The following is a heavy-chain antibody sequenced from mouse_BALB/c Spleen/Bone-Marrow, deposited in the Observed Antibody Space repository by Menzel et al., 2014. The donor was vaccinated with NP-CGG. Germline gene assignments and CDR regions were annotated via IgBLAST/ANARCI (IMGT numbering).Heavy chain of an antibody. Sequence: QVQLQQSGAELVRPGASVTLSCKASGYTFTDYEMHWVKQTPVHGLEWIGAIDPETGGTAYNQKFKGKATLTADKSSSTAYMELRSLTSEDSSVYYCRAYYRYDGYAMYYCNQTASINVSS. CDR3: RAYYRYDGYAMYY. CDR1: GYTFTDYE. D-gene: IGHD2-14*01. J-gene: IGHJ4*01. CDR2: IDPETGGT. V-gene: IGHV1-15*01.